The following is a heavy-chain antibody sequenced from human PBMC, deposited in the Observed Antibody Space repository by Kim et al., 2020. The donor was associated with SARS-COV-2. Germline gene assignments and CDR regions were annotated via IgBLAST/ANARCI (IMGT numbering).Heavy chain of an antibody. CDR2: IYYSGST. V-gene: IGHV4-31*03. D-gene: IGHD6-13*01. J-gene: IGHJ6*02. CDR3: ARGAEISSSWYGGLYYYGMDV. CDR1: GGSISSGGYY. Sequence: SETLSLTCTVSGGSISSGGYYWSWIRQHPGKGLGWIGYIYYSGSTYYNPSLKSRVTISVDTSKNQFSLKLSSVTAADTAVYYCARGAEISSSWYGGLYYYGMDVWGQGTTVTVSS.